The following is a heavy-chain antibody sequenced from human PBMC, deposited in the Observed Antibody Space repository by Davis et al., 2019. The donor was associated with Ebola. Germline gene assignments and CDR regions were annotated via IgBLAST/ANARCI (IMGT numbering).Heavy chain of an antibody. CDR3: TRDQLFSTSWFDY. V-gene: IGHV1-69*04. D-gene: IGHD1-26*01. J-gene: IGHJ4*02. Sequence: AASVKVSCKASGGTFSSYTISWVRQAPGQGLEWMGRIIPILGIANYAQKLQGRVTMTTDTSTSTAYMELRSLRSDDTAVYYCTRDQLFSTSWFDYWGQGTLVRVSS. CDR1: GGTFSSYT. CDR2: IIPILGIA.